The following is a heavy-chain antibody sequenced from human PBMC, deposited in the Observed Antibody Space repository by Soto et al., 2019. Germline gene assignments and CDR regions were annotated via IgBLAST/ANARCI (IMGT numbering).Heavy chain of an antibody. CDR2: LYYTRRT. Sequence: QVQLQESGPGLVRPSATLSLTCIVSGGSISDYQWNWIRQPPGKGLEWMGYLYYTRRTNYNTSLKRRVTISLDTSTKQFSLRLRSVTAADTAVYYCARMRGLGGIPPYFGYWGQGTLVTVS. CDR1: GGSISDYQ. V-gene: IGHV4-59*01. CDR3: ARMRGLGGIPPYFGY. J-gene: IGHJ4*02. D-gene: IGHD3-16*01.